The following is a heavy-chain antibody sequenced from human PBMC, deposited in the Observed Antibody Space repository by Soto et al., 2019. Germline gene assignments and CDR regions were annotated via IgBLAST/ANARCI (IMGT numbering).Heavy chain of an antibody. CDR1: GGSVNGYY. CDR3: ATRITVFGLLIPPFDP. CDR2: INHTGGT. D-gene: IGHD3-3*01. V-gene: IGHV4-34*01. Sequence: SETLSLTCAVYGGSVNGYYWNWIRQPPGKGLEWIGEINHTGGTHYNPSLKSLVTMSVDTSKNQFSLRLSSVPAADTAIYYCATRITVFGLLIPPFDPWGQGTQVTVSS. J-gene: IGHJ5*02.